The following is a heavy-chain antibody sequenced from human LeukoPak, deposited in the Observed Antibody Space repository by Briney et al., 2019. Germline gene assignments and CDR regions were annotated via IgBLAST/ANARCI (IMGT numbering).Heavy chain of an antibody. CDR1: GGTFISYA. Sequence: SVKVSCKASGGTFISYAISWVRQAPGQGLEWMGGIIPIFGTANYAQKFQGRVTITADKSTSTAYMELSSLRSEDTAVYYCARSVVAAPSVFDYWGQGTLVTVSS. D-gene: IGHD2-15*01. CDR2: IIPIFGTA. V-gene: IGHV1-69*06. J-gene: IGHJ4*02. CDR3: ARSVVAAPSVFDY.